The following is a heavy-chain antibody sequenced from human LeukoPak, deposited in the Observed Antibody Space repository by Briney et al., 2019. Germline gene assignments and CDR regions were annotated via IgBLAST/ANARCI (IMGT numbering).Heavy chain of an antibody. Sequence: KPSETLSLTCTVSGGSISSSSYYWGWNRQPPGKGLEWIGSIYYSGSTYYNPSLKSRVTISVDTSKNQFSLKLSSVTAADTAVYYCARGDDYGDYWGPYWGQGTLVTVSS. D-gene: IGHD4-17*01. CDR1: GGSISSSSYY. CDR3: ARGDDYGDYWGPY. CDR2: IYYSGST. J-gene: IGHJ4*02. V-gene: IGHV4-39*07.